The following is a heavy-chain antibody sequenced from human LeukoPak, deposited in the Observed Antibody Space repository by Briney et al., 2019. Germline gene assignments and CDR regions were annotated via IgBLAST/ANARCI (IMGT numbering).Heavy chain of an antibody. CDR2: INPSGGST. Sequence: ASVKVSCKASGYLHWVRQATGQGLEWMGIINPSGGSTTYAQKFQGRVTMTTDTSTSTAYMELRSLRSDDTAVYYCARDGRSGIAVLYGMDVWGQGTTVTVSS. V-gene: IGHV1-46*01. D-gene: IGHD6-19*01. CDR1: GY. J-gene: IGHJ6*02. CDR3: ARDGRSGIAVLYGMDV.